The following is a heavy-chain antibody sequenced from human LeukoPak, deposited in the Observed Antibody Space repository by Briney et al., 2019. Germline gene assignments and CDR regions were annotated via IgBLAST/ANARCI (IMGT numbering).Heavy chain of an antibody. Sequence: GGSLRLSCAASGFIFSNYAIHWVRQAPGKGLEWVAVISYDGSNKYYADSVKGRFTISRDNSKNTLYLQMNSLRAEDTAVYYCARAELHYYYYMDVWGKGTTVTVSS. J-gene: IGHJ6*03. CDR3: ARAELHYYYYMDV. CDR2: ISYDGSNK. D-gene: IGHD4-23*01. V-gene: IGHV3-30*04. CDR1: GFIFSNYA.